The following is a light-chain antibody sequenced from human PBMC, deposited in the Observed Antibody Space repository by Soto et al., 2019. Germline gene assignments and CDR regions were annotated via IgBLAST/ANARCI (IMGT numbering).Light chain of an antibody. CDR3: QQRSNWPL. V-gene: IGKV3D-20*02. CDR1: QSVSSSY. Sequence: ETVLTQSPGTLSLSPGERATLSCRASQSVSSSYLAWYQQKPGQAPRLLIYGESSRATGIPDRFSGSGSGTDFTLTISSLEPEDFAVYYCQQRSNWPLFGQGTRLEIK. CDR2: GES. J-gene: IGKJ5*01.